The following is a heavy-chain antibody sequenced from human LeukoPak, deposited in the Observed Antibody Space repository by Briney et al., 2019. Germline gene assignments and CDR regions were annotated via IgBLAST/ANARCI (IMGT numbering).Heavy chain of an antibody. J-gene: IGHJ4*02. Sequence: PGGSLRLSCAASGFTFSTYNMNWVRQAPGKGLEWVSSISGSSSYIYYADSVKGRFTISRDNSKNTLYLQMNSLRAEDTAVFYCAKGGGAAATHLVDYWGQGTLVTVSS. CDR2: ISGSSSYI. CDR1: GFTFSTYN. CDR3: AKGGGAAATHLVDY. V-gene: IGHV3-21*01. D-gene: IGHD6-13*01.